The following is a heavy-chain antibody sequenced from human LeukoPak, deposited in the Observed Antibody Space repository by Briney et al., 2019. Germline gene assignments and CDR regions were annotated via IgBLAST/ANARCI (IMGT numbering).Heavy chain of an antibody. V-gene: IGHV3-23*01. CDR2: IDESGGST. CDR3: AKDLGDRNWYFDY. J-gene: IGHJ4*02. D-gene: IGHD1-1*01. CDR1: GFTFSSYW. Sequence: GGSLRLSCAASGFTFSSYWMNWVRQPPGEGLEWVSTIDESGGSTWYADSVKGRFTISRDNSKNTLYLQMNSLSAEDTAVYYCAKDLGDRNWYFDYWGQGTLVTVSS.